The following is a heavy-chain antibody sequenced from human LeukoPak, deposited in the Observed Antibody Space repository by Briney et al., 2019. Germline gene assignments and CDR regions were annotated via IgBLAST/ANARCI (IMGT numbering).Heavy chain of an antibody. V-gene: IGHV3-11*04. CDR1: GFTFSDYY. D-gene: IGHD4-23*01. CDR2: ISSSGSTI. CDR3: ARDIFKVNNVYGGKAHLDY. J-gene: IGHJ4*02. Sequence: GESLRLSCAASGFTFSDYYMSWIRQAPGKGLEWVSYISSSGSTIYYADSVKGRFTISRDNAKNSLYLQMNSLRAEDTAVYYCARDIFKVNNVYGGKAHLDYWGQGTLVTVSS.